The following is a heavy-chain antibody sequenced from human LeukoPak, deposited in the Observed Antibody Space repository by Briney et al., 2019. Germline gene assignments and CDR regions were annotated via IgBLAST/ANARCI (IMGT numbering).Heavy chain of an antibody. D-gene: IGHD3-22*01. Sequence: GGSLRLSCAASGFTFSSYEMNWVRQAPGKGLEWVSYISSSGSTIYYADSVKGRFTISRDNAKNSLYLQMNSLRAEDTAVYYCARARRYYDSSGYQKYYFDYWGQGTLVTVSS. CDR3: ARARRYYDSSGYQKYYFDY. CDR2: ISSSGSTI. CDR1: GFTFSSYE. V-gene: IGHV3-48*03. J-gene: IGHJ4*02.